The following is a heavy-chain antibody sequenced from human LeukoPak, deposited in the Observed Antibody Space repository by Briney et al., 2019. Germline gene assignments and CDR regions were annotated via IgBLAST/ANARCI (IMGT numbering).Heavy chain of an antibody. J-gene: IGHJ4*02. D-gene: IGHD2-21*02. CDR2: ISPNSGGT. Sequence: EASVKVSCKASGYTFTGYYIHWVRQAPGQGLEWMGWISPNSGGTNYAQKFQGRVTMTRDTSISTAYMELSRLRSDDTAVYYCARASYCGGACYYYFDYWGQGTLVTVSS. V-gene: IGHV1-2*02. CDR3: ARASYCGGACYYYFDY. CDR1: GYTFTGYY.